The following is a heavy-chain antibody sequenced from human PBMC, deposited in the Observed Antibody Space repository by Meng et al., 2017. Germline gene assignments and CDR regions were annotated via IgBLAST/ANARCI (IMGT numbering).Heavy chain of an antibody. J-gene: IGHJ4*02. CDR3: ARDEDISAAGKLFGDY. CDR2: INPKSGDT. D-gene: IGHD6-13*01. CDR1: GYTFTGYY. V-gene: IGHV1-2*02. Sequence: GPLVHAGAWVKKPGASVKVSCQAAGYTFTGYYMHWVRQAPGQGLEWMGWINPKSGDTHYAQRFQGRVTMTGDTSISTAYMELSGLRSDDTAMYYCARDEDISAAGKLFGDYWGQGTLVTVSS.